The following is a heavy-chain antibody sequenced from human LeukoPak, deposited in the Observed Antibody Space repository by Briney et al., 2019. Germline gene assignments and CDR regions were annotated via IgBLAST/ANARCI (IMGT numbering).Heavy chain of an antibody. CDR3: ARAPPNYYDSSGYYDY. CDR2: IIPIFGTA. D-gene: IGHD3-22*01. J-gene: IGHJ4*02. CDR1: GGTFSSYA. V-gene: IGHV1-69*05. Sequence: ASVKVSCKASGGTFSSYAISWVRQAPGQGLEWMGGIIPIFGTANYAQKFQGRVTMTRNTSISTAYMELSSLRSEDTAVYYCARAPPNYYDSSGYYDYWGQGTLVTVSS.